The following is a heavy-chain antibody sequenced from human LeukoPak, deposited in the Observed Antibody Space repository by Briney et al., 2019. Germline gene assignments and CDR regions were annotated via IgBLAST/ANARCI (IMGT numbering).Heavy chain of an antibody. J-gene: IGHJ4*02. CDR1: GFTFTNSA. CDR3: ARGRNTGRQYYFDY. CDR2: ISGSGGNT. Sequence: PGGSLRLSCAASGFTFTNSAMTWVRQAPGKGLEWVSTISGSGGNTYYAESVKGRFTISRDNSKNTLYLQMNSLRAEDTAVYYCARGRNTGRQYYFDYWGQGTLVTVAS. D-gene: IGHD5-18*01. V-gene: IGHV3-23*01.